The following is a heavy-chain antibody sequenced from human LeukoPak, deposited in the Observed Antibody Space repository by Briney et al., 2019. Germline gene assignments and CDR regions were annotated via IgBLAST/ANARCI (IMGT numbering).Heavy chain of an antibody. CDR3: ARGFVRARDDAFDT. Sequence: SETLSLTCTVSGGSISSYYWSWIRQPPGKGLEWIGYIYYSGSTNYNPSLKSRVTISVDTSKNQFSLKLSSVTAADTAVYYCARGFVRARDDAFDTWGQGTMVIVSS. CDR2: IYYSGST. D-gene: IGHD3-16*01. J-gene: IGHJ3*02. V-gene: IGHV4-59*08. CDR1: GGSISSYY.